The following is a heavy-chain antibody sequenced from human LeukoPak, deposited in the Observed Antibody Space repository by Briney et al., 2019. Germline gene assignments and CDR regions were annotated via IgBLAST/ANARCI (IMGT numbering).Heavy chain of an antibody. CDR1: GFTFSSYA. CDR3: ARGVDTAMVNIDY. V-gene: IGHV3-30*04. D-gene: IGHD5-18*01. Sequence: PGGSLRLSCAASGFTFSSYAMHWVRQAPGKGLEWVAVISYDGSNKYYADSVKGRFTISRDNSKNTLYLQMNSLRAEDTAVYYCARGVDTAMVNIDYWGQGTLVTVSS. J-gene: IGHJ4*02. CDR2: ISYDGSNK.